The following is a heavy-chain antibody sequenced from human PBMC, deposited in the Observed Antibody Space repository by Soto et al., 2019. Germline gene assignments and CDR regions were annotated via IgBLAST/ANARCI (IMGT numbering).Heavy chain of an antibody. V-gene: IGHV1-8*01. CDR1: GYTFTSYD. CDR2: MNPNSGNT. CDR3: ARAGYSYGHGSGYYYYMDV. Sequence: ASVKVSCKASGYTFTSYDINWVRQATGQGLEWMGWMNPNSGNTGYAQKIQSRVNMTRNTSISTAYKEMSSLRTEDTAVYYCARAGYSYGHGSGYYYYMDVWGKGTTVTVSS. J-gene: IGHJ6*03. D-gene: IGHD5-18*01.